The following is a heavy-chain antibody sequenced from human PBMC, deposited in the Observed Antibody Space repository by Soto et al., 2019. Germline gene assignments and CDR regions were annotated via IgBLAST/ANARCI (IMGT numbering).Heavy chain of an antibody. D-gene: IGHD3-3*01. J-gene: IGHJ3*02. CDR1: GFTFDDYA. CDR3: AKDSSYDFWSGYYAFDI. Sequence: SLRLSCAASGFTFDDYAMHWVRQAPGKGLEWVSGISWNSGSIGYADSVKGRFTISRDNAKNSLYLQMNSLRAEDTALYYCAKDSSYDFWSGYYAFDIWGQGTMVTVSS. V-gene: IGHV3-9*01. CDR2: ISWNSGSI.